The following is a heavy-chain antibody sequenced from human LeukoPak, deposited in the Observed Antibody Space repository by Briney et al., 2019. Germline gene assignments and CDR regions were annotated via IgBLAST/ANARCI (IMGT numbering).Heavy chain of an antibody. Sequence: GRSLRLSCAASGFTFDDYAMHWVRQAPGKGLEWVSGISWNSGSIGYADSVKGRFTISRDNAKNSLYLQMNSLRAEDTALYYCAKDLRNCGGDCSRGGQGTLVTVSS. J-gene: IGHJ4*02. D-gene: IGHD2-21*02. V-gene: IGHV3-9*01. CDR1: GFTFDDYA. CDR3: AKDLRNCGGDCSR. CDR2: ISWNSGSI.